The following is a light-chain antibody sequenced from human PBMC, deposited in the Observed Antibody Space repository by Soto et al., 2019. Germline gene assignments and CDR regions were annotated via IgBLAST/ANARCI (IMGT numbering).Light chain of an antibody. J-gene: IGKJ2*01. Sequence: EIVLTQSPATLSLSPGERVTLSCRASQSLTRNLAWYQHRPGQAPRLLIYGAFTRATGIPTRFSGSGSETEFTLTISSLQSEDFAVYYCQQYNMWPHTFGQGTKVDIK. CDR1: QSLTRN. V-gene: IGKV3-15*01. CDR3: QQYNMWPHT. CDR2: GAF.